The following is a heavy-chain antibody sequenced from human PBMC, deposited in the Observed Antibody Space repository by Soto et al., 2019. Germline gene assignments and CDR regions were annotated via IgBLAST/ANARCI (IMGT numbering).Heavy chain of an antibody. CDR2: ISGSGGST. CDR1: GFTFSSYA. D-gene: IGHD2-2*01. CDR3: AKDMRSSNSRPSWFDP. Sequence: EVQLLESGGGLVQPGGSLRLSCAASGFTFSSYAMSWVRQAPGKGLEWVSAISGSGGSTYYADSVKGRFTISRDNYKHTLYLQLNRLRAEDTAVYYCAKDMRSSNSRPSWFDPWGQGTLVTVSS. J-gene: IGHJ5*02. V-gene: IGHV3-23*01.